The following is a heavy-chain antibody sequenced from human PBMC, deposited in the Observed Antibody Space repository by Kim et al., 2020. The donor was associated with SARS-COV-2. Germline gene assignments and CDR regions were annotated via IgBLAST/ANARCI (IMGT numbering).Heavy chain of an antibody. D-gene: IGHD6-13*01. V-gene: IGHV4-39*07. Sequence: KSRVTISADTSKNQFSLKLSSVTAEDTAVYYCARDRMYGSSWLHNYYFDYWGQGTLVTVSS. J-gene: IGHJ4*02. CDR3: ARDRMYGSSWLHNYYFDY.